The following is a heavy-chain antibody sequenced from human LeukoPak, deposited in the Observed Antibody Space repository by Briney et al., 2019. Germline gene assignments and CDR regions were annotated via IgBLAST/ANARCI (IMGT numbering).Heavy chain of an antibody. CDR3: ARGGQRGGLVPKYYFDY. D-gene: IGHD2-8*02. Sequence: PSETLPLICTVSGGSISSYYWSWIRQPAGKGLEWIGRIYTSGSTNYNPSLKSRVTMSVDTSKNQFSLKLSSVTAADTAVYYCARGGQRGGLVPKYYFDYWGQGTLVTVSS. CDR2: IYTSGST. V-gene: IGHV4-4*07. CDR1: GGSISSYY. J-gene: IGHJ4*02.